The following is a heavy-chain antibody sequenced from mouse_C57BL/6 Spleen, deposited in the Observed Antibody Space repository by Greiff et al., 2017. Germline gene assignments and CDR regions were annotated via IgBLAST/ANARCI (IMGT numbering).Heavy chain of an antibody. CDR3: TRGDYDSNYVGAMDY. CDR2: IYPGNSDT. D-gene: IGHD2-5*01. Sequence: EVQLQQSGTVLARPGASVKMSCKTSGYTFTSYWMHWVKQRPGQGLEWIGAIYPGNSDTSYNQKFKGKAKLTAVPSASTAYMELSSLTIEDSAVYVCTRGDYDSNYVGAMDYWGQGTSVTVSS. J-gene: IGHJ4*01. CDR1: GYTFTSYW. V-gene: IGHV1-5*01.